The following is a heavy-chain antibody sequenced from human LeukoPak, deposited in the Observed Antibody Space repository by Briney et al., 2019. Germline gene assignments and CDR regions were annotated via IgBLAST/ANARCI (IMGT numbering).Heavy chain of an antibody. J-gene: IGHJ6*02. CDR2: IIPILGIA. CDR1: GYTFTSYD. V-gene: IGHV1-69*04. D-gene: IGHD2-2*01. Sequence: SVKVSCKASGYTFTSYDISWVRQAPGQGLEWMGRIIPILGIANYAQKFQGRVTITADKSTSTAYMELSSLRSEDTAAYYCASPRADIVVVPADDNYYYYYGMDVWGQGTTVTVSS. CDR3: ASPRADIVVVPADDNYYYYYGMDV.